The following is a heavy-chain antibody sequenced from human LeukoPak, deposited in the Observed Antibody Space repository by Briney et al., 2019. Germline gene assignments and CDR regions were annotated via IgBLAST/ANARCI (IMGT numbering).Heavy chain of an antibody. Sequence: PSETLSLTCTVSGDSINSGGYYWSWTRQHPGKGLEWIGYIYYSGSTNYNPSLKSRVTISVDTSKNQFSLKLSSVTAADTAVYYCARAGYSYGYAYWGQGTLVTVSS. D-gene: IGHD5-18*01. CDR1: GDSINSGGYY. CDR3: ARAGYSYGYAY. V-gene: IGHV4-61*08. CDR2: IYYSGST. J-gene: IGHJ4*02.